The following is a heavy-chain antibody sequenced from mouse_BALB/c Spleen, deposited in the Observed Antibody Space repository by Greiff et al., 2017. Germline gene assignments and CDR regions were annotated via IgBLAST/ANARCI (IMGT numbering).Heavy chain of an antibody. CDR3: ARNGVITGITTATWYFDV. Sequence: VQLVESGPGLVAPSQSLSITCTVSGFSLSRYSVHWVRQPPGKGLEWLGMIWGGGSTDYNSALKSRLSISKDNSKSQVFLKMNSLQTDDTAMYYCARNGVITGITTATWYFDVWGAGTTVTVSS. CDR2: IWGGGST. CDR1: GFSLSRYS. D-gene: IGHD1-2*01. V-gene: IGHV2-6-4*01. J-gene: IGHJ1*01.